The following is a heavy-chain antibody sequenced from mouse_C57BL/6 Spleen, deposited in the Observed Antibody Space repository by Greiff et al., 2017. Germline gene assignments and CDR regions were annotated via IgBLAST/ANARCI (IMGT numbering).Heavy chain of an antibody. CDR3: ARTSGYYGDAMDY. V-gene: IGHV1-53*01. Sequence: QVHVKQPGPELVKPGASVKLSCKASGYTFTSYWMHWVKQRPGQGLEWIGNINPSNGGTNYNEKFKSKATLTVDKSSSTAYMQLSSLTSEDSAVYYCARTSGYYGDAMDYWGQGTSVTVSS. J-gene: IGHJ4*01. CDR2: INPSNGGT. D-gene: IGHD2-3*01. CDR1: GYTFTSYW.